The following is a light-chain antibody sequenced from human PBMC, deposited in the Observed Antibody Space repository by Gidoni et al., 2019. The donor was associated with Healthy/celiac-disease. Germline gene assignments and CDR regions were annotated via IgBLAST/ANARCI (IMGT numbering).Light chain of an antibody. CDR2: SNN. V-gene: IGLV1-51*01. J-gene: IGLJ2*01. Sequence: QSVLTQPPSVSAAPGQKVTISCSGSSSNIGNNYVSWYQQLPGTAPNLLIYSNNKRPSGIPDRFSGSKSGTSATLGITGLQTGDEADYYCGTWDSSLSVVVFGGGTKLTVL. CDR3: GTWDSSLSVVV. CDR1: SSNIGNNY.